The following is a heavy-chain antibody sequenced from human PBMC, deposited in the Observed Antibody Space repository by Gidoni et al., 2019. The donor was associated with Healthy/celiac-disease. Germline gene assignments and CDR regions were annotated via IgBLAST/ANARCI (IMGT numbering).Heavy chain of an antibody. J-gene: IGHJ4*02. CDR2: IDWDDDE. D-gene: IGHD2-21*02. Sequence: GFSLSTSGMCVSWIRQPPGKALEWLALIDWDDDEYYSTSLKTRLTLSKDTSKNQVVLTMTNMDPVDTATYYCARISGDCCDFDYWGQGTLVTVSS. V-gene: IGHV2-70*01. CDR1: GFSLSTSGMC. CDR3: ARISGDCCDFDY.